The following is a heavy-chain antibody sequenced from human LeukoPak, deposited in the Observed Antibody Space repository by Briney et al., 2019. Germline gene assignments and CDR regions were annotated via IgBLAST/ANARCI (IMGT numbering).Heavy chain of an antibody. Sequence: ESGGSLRLSCAASGFTFSSYSMNWVRQAPGKGLEWVSSISSSSSYIYYADSVKGRFTISRDNAKNSLYLQMNSLKAEDTAVYYCARDGPLAFDIWGQGTMVTVSS. CDR1: GFTFSSYS. J-gene: IGHJ3*02. V-gene: IGHV3-21*01. CDR2: ISSSSSYI. CDR3: ARDGPLAFDI.